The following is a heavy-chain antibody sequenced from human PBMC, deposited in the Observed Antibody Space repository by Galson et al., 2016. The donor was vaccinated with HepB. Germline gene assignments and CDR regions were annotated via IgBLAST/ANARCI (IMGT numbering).Heavy chain of an antibody. CDR2: IKPDGSEK. D-gene: IGHD1-14*01. CDR3: ARRQRYTMSAFGY. Sequence: SLRLSCAASGVTFSTYRMSWVRQAPGKGLEWVANIKPDGSEKYYVDSVKGRFTISRDTAKNSLYLQMNSLRVEDTAVYYCARRQRYTMSAFGYWGQGTLVTVSS. CDR1: GVTFSTYR. J-gene: IGHJ4*02. V-gene: IGHV3-7*01.